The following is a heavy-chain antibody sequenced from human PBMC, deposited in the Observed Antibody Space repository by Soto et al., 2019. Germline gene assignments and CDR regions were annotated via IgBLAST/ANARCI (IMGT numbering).Heavy chain of an antibody. Sequence: SETLSLTCAVYGGSFSGYYWSWIRQPAGKGLEWIGEINHSGSTNYNPSLKSRVTISVDTSKNQFSLKLSSVTAADTAVYYCARGHYGDYQSAFDIWGQGTMVTVSS. V-gene: IGHV4-34*01. CDR3: ARGHYGDYQSAFDI. J-gene: IGHJ3*02. CDR1: GGSFSGYY. D-gene: IGHD4-17*01. CDR2: INHSGST.